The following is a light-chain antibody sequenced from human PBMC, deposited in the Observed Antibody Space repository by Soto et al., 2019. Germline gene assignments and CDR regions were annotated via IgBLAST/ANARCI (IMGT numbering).Light chain of an antibody. CDR3: QVCESNSVFV. J-gene: IGLJ1*01. CDR1: NIGSQS. V-gene: IGLV3-21*02. CDR2: DDA. Sequence: SYELAQPPSVSVAPGQTARITCGGNNIGSQSVHRYQQKPGQAPVLVVYDDADRPSGVPERFSGSKSGNMATLTISRVEAGDEADYYCQVCESNSVFVFGIGTKVTVL.